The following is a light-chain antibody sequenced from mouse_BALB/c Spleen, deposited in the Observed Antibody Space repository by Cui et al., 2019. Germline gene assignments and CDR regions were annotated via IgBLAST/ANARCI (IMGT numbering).Light chain of an antibody. CDR3: QQYSSYPYA. CDR1: QDVGTA. Sequence: DIVMTLSNKFMSTAVGDRVCITRKASQDVGTAVAWYQQKPGQSPKLLIYWASTRHTGVPDRFTGSGSGTDFTLTISNVQSEDLADYFCQQYSSYPYAFRGETKLKIK. V-gene: IGKV6-23*01. J-gene: IGKJ2*01. CDR2: WAS.